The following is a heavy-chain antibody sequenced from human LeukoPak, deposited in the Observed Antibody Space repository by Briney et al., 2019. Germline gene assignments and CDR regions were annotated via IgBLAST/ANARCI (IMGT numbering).Heavy chain of an antibody. V-gene: IGHV1-2*04. CDR2: INPNNGGT. Sequence: ASVKVSCKSSGYTFNDYYIHWVRQAPGQGLEWMGWINPNNGGTNYAQKFQGWVTLTRDTSINTAYMELSRLRSDDTALYYCSRGYYFGSDDAFDIWGQGTLVTVSS. D-gene: IGHD3-10*01. CDR1: GYTFNDYY. J-gene: IGHJ3*02. CDR3: SRGYYFGSDDAFDI.